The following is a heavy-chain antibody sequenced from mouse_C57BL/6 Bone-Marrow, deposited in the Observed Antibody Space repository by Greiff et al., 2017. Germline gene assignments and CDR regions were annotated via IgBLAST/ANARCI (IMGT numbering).Heavy chain of an antibody. D-gene: IGHD1-1*01. CDR3: ARQRLRKRGYAMDY. Sequence: QVQLQQSGAELARPGASVKLSCKASGYTFTSYGISWVKQRPGQGLEWIGEIYPRSGNTYYNEKFKGKATLTADKSSSTAYMELRSLTSEDSAVYFCARQRLRKRGYAMDYWGQGTSVTVSS. CDR1: GYTFTSYG. CDR2: IYPRSGNT. J-gene: IGHJ4*01. V-gene: IGHV1-81*01.